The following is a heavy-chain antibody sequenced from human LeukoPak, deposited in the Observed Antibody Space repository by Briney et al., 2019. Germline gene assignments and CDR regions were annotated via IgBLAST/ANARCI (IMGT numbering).Heavy chain of an antibody. V-gene: IGHV4-61*02. J-gene: IGHJ5*02. CDR1: GGSISSGSCY. D-gene: IGHD3-10*01. CDR3: AREEKVRGVMVDP. CDR2: IYSSGST. Sequence: PSETLSLTCTVSGGSISSGSCYWSWIRQPAGKGLEWIGRIYSSGSTNYDPSLKSRVTISVDTSKNQFSLKLSSVTAADTAVYYCAREEKVRGVMVDPWGQGTLVTVSS.